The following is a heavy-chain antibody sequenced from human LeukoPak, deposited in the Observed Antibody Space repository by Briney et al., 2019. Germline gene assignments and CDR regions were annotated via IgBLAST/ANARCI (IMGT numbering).Heavy chain of an antibody. CDR2: IYTSGST. J-gene: IGHJ4*02. CDR3: ARQLVVRGVIDY. D-gene: IGHD3-10*01. Sequence: PSETLSLTCTVSGGSISSSSYYWSWIRQPAGKGLEWIGRIYTSGSTNYNPSLKSRVTMSVDTSKNQFSLKLSSVTAADTAVYYCARQLVVRGVIDYWGQGTLVTVSS. V-gene: IGHV4-61*02. CDR1: GGSISSSSYY.